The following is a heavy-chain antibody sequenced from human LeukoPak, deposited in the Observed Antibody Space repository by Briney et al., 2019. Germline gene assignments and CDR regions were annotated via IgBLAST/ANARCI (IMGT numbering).Heavy chain of an antibody. CDR2: IYYSGST. V-gene: IGHV4-39*07. CDR1: GGSISSSSYY. Sequence: SETLSLTCTVSGGSISSSSYYWGWIRQPPGKGLEWIGSIYYSGSTYYNPSLKSRVTISVDKAKNQFSLNPNSVTAADTAVYYCARGGDRSFDYWGQGTLVTVSS. D-gene: IGHD3-10*01. CDR3: ARGGDRSFDY. J-gene: IGHJ4*02.